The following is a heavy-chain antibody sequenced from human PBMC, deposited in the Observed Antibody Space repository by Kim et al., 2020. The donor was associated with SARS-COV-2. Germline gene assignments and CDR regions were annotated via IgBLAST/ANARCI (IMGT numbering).Heavy chain of an antibody. CDR1: GYSFTSYW. CDR2: IYPGDSDT. Sequence: GESLKISCKGSGYSFTSYWIGWARQMPGKGLEWMGIIYPGDSDTRYSPSFQGQVTISADKSISTAYLQWSSLKASDTAMYYCARQGGPTVTTSGAFDIWGQGTMVTVSS. CDR3: ARQGGPTVTTSGAFDI. D-gene: IGHD4-17*01. V-gene: IGHV5-51*01. J-gene: IGHJ3*02.